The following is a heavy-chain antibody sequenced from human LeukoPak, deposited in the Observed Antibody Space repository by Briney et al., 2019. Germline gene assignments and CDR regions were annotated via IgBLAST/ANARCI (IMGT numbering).Heavy chain of an antibody. CDR3: ARLYSSGWYFDY. CDR2: ISYDGGNT. D-gene: IGHD6-19*01. J-gene: IGHJ4*02. Sequence: GRSLRVSCAASRFTFSSYAMHWVCQALRKGLGSVAVISYDGGNTYYADSVKGRFTISRDNSKNTLYLQMNSLRAEDTAVYYCARLYSSGWYFDYWGQGTLVTVSS. CDR1: RFTFSSYA. V-gene: IGHV3-30*04.